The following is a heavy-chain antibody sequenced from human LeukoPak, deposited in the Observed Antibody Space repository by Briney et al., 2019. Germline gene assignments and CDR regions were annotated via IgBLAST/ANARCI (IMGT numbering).Heavy chain of an antibody. CDR1: RFPFSIYE. D-gene: IGHD5-12*01. CDR2: IHSSGTVK. CDR3: ALLTVASDFDY. J-gene: IGHJ4*02. Sequence: GGSLRLSCVVSRFPFSIYEMNWVRQAPGKGLEWVSNIHSSGTVKCYSDSVKGRFSISRDNAKSSLYLQMNSLRVEDTAVYYCALLTVASDFDYWGQGALVTVSS. V-gene: IGHV3-48*03.